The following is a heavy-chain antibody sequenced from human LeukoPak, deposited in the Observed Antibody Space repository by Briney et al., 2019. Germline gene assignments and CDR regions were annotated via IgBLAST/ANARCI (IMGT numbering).Heavy chain of an antibody. Sequence: SSETLSLTCTVSGGSINNYYWSWIRQPPGKGLEWIGYIYYSGTTNYNPSLKSRVTISVDTSKNQFSLRLSSVTAAGTAVYYCARGGIAVPGAFDYWGQGTLITVSS. CDR2: IYYSGTT. J-gene: IGHJ4*02. CDR3: ARGGIAVPGAFDY. CDR1: GGSINNYY. V-gene: IGHV4-59*01. D-gene: IGHD6-19*01.